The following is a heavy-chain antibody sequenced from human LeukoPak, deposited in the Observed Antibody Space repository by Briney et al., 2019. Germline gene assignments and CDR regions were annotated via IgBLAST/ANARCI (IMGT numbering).Heavy chain of an antibody. CDR2: INPNTGET. V-gene: IGHV1-2*06. J-gene: IGHJ4*02. D-gene: IGHD6-13*01. CDR3: ARDQGSLTRSWYTGY. CDR1: GYTFTGYL. Sequence: GASVKVSCKASGYTFTGYLIHWVRQAPGQGLEWMGRINPNTGETNFAQKFQGRVTMTRDTSITTAYMELSSLRPDDTAVYFCARDQGSLTRSWYTGYWGQGTQVTVSS.